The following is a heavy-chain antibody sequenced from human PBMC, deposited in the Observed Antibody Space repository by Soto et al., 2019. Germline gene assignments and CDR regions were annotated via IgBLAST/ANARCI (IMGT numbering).Heavy chain of an antibody. CDR3: AKDTRSADYVRWFDY. CDR2: ITASGGRT. V-gene: IGHV3-23*01. J-gene: IGHJ5*01. D-gene: IGHD4-17*01. CDR1: GFTFSSYA. Sequence: EVHLLESGGGLVQPGGSLRLSCTASGFTFSSYAMTWFRQAPGRGLEGVSGITASGGRTFYADSVKGRFTISRDNSKSTLYLQMNSLRAEDTAVYYCAKDTRSADYVRWFDYWGQGTLVTVSS.